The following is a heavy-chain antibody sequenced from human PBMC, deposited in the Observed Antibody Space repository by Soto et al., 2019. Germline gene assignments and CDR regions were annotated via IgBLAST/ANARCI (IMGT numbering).Heavy chain of an antibody. V-gene: IGHV4-61*01. J-gene: IGHJ5*02. Sequence: SETLSLTCTVSGGSVSSGSYYWSWIRQPPGKGLEWIGYIYYSGSTNYNPSLKSRVTISVDTSKNQFSLKLSSVTAADTAVYYCARDCWSWGYDFWSGYGWFDPWGQGTLVTVSS. CDR1: GGSVSSGSYY. D-gene: IGHD3-3*01. CDR3: ARDCWSWGYDFWSGYGWFDP. CDR2: IYYSGST.